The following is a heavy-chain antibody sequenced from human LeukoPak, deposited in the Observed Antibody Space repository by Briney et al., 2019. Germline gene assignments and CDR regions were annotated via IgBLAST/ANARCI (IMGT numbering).Heavy chain of an antibody. Sequence: ASVKVSCKASGYTFTGYYMHWMRQAPGQGLEWMGRINPNSGGTNYAQKFQGRVTMTRDTSISAAYMELTRLRSDDTAVYYCATQIGYSSGWYDHWGQGSLVTVSS. CDR3: ATQIGYSSGWYDH. D-gene: IGHD6-19*01. J-gene: IGHJ5*02. CDR1: GYTFTGYY. CDR2: INPNSGGT. V-gene: IGHV1-2*06.